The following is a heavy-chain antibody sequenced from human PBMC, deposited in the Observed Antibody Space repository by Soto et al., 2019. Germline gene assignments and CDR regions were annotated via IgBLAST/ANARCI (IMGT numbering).Heavy chain of an antibody. CDR2: IYWNDDK. CDR1: GFSLSTSGVG. Sequence: QITLKESGPTLVKPTQTLTLTCTFSGFSLSTSGVGVGWIRQPPGKALEWLALIYWNDDKRYSPSLKSRLTITKDTSKNQVVLTMTNMDPLDTATYYCAHRAIVGATSWGQGTLVTVSS. CDR3: AHRAIVGATS. V-gene: IGHV2-5*01. J-gene: IGHJ4*02. D-gene: IGHD1-26*01.